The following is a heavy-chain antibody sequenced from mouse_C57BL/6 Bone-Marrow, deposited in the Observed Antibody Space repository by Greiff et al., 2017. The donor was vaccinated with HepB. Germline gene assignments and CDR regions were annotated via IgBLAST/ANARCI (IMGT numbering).Heavy chain of an antibody. CDR2: IDPSDSYT. CDR1: GYTFTSYW. Sequence: VQLQQPGAELVRPGTSVKLSCKASGYTFTSYWMHWVKQRPGQGLEWIGVIDPSDSYTNYNQKFKGKATLTVDTSSSTAYMQLSSLTSEDSAVYYCLYYGSSYWYFDVWGTGTTVTVSS. V-gene: IGHV1-59*01. D-gene: IGHD1-1*01. J-gene: IGHJ1*03. CDR3: LYYGSSYWYFDV.